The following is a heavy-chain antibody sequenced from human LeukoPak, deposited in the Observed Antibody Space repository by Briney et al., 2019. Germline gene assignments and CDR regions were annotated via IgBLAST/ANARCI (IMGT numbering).Heavy chain of an antibody. V-gene: IGHV3-74*01. CDR1: GFTFNKYW. J-gene: IGHJ4*02. Sequence: GGSLRLSCAASGFTFNKYWMHWVRQAPGTGLMWVFRVNNDGSETSYADSVKGRFTISRDNAKNTLHLQMNSLRAEDTAVYYCARGRGTSSYFEYWGQGILVTVSS. CDR2: VNNDGSET. CDR3: ARGRGTSSYFEY. D-gene: IGHD2-2*01.